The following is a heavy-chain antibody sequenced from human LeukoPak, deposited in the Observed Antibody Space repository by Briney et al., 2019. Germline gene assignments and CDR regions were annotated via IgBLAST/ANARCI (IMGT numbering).Heavy chain of an antibody. CDR3: AKIVDP. CDR2: ISNSGGST. Sequence: GGSLRLSCAASGFTFSSYAMSWVRQAPGKGLEWVSSISNSGGSTYYADSVEGRFTISRDDAKKTLYLQMNSLRIEDTALYYCAKIVDPWGQGTLVTVSS. D-gene: IGHD2-21*01. V-gene: IGHV3-23*01. J-gene: IGHJ5*02. CDR1: GFTFSSYA.